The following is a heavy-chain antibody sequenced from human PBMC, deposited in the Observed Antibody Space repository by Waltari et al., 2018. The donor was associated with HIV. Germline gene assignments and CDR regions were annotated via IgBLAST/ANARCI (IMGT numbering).Heavy chain of an antibody. D-gene: IGHD3-16*01. J-gene: IGHJ2*01. V-gene: IGHV4-4*07. CDR2: IYTSGST. CDR1: GGSISSYS. Sequence: QVQLQESGPGLVKPSETLSLTCTVSGGSISSYSWSWIRQPAGKGLEWIGRIYTSGSTNYNPSLKSRVTMSVDTSKNQFSLKLSSVTAADTAVYYCASLGVEQRGWYFDLWGRGTLVTVFS. CDR3: ASLGVEQRGWYFDL.